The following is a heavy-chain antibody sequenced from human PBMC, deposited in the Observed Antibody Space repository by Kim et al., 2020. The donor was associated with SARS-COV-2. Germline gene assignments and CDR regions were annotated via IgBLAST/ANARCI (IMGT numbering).Heavy chain of an antibody. J-gene: IGHJ6*02. V-gene: IGHV1-3*01. D-gene: IGHD3-10*01. CDR3: GRAELLLWFGESLLDYYGMDV. CDR1: GYTFTSYA. CDR2: INAGNGNT. Sequence: ASVKVSCKASGYTFTSYAMHWVRQAPGQRLEWMGWINAGNGNTKYSQKFQGRVTITRDTSASTAYMELSSLRSEDTAVYYCGRAELLLWFGESLLDYYGMDVWGQGTTVTVSS.